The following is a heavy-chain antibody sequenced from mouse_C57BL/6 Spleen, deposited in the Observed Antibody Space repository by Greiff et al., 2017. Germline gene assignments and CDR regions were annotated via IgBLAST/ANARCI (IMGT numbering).Heavy chain of an antibody. CDR2: IHPTSGST. J-gene: IGHJ4*01. V-gene: IGHV1-64*01. Sequence: VQLQQPGAELVKPGASVKLSCKASGYTFTSYWMHWVKQRPGQGLEWIGMIHPTSGSTNYNEKFKSKATLTVDKSSSTAYMQLSSLTSEDSAVYYCARSRPRGYAMDYWGQGTSVTVSS. CDR1: GYTFTSYW. CDR3: ARSRPRGYAMDY.